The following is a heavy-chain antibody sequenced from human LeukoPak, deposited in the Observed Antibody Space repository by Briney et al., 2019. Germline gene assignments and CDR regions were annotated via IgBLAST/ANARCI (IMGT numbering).Heavy chain of an antibody. CDR1: GYTFTSYG. CDR3: ARAGYSYGTYYFDY. CDR2: ISAYNGNT. J-gene: IGHJ4*02. Sequence: ASVKVSCKASGYTFTSYGISWARQAPGQGLEWMGWISAYNGNTNYAQKLQGRVTITTDTSTSTAYMELRSLRSDDTAVYYCARAGYSYGTYYFDYWGQGTLVTVSS. V-gene: IGHV1-18*01. D-gene: IGHD5-18*01.